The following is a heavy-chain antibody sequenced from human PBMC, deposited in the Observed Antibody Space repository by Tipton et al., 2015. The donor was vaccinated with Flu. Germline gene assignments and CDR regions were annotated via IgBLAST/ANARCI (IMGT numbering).Heavy chain of an antibody. CDR2: IIPIFGTA. CDR3: AGPTLTYFYGSGSYTANYYYHGLDV. CDR1: GGTFSSYA. V-gene: IGHV1-69*01. D-gene: IGHD3-10*01. J-gene: IGHJ6*02. Sequence: QVQLVQSGAEVKKPGSSVKVSCKASGGTFSSYAISWVRQAPGQGLEWMGGIIPIFGTANYAQKFQGRVTITADESTSTAYMELSRLGSEGTAVYYCAGPTLTYFYGSGSYTANYYYHGLDVWGQGTTVTVSS.